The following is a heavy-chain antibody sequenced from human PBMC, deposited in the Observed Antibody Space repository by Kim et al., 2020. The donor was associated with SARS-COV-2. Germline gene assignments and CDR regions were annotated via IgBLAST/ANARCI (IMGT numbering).Heavy chain of an antibody. V-gene: IGHV3-33*01. CDR3: ARAGGFGELLYPLYYFDY. CDR1: GFTFSSYG. J-gene: IGHJ4*02. CDR2: IWYDGSNK. Sequence: GGSLRLSCAASGFTFSSYGMHWVRQAPGKGLEWVAVIWYDGSNKYYADSVKGRFTISRDNSKNTLYLQMNSLRAEDTAVYYCARAGGFGELLYPLYYFDYWGQGTLVTVSS. D-gene: IGHD3-10*01.